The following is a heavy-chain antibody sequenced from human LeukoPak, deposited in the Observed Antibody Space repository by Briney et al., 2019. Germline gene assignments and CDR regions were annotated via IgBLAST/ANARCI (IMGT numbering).Heavy chain of an antibody. J-gene: IGHJ4*02. CDR3: ARDPGAYSSSPVDY. V-gene: IGHV3-23*01. CDR2: ISGSGSGGIT. Sequence: GGSLRLSCAASGFTFSSSAMSWVRQAPGKGLEWVSDISGSGSGGITYFADSVKGRFTISRDNSKNRLYLQINSLRAEDTAVYYCARDPGAYSSSPVDYWGQGTLVTVSS. D-gene: IGHD6-6*01. CDR1: GFTFSSSA.